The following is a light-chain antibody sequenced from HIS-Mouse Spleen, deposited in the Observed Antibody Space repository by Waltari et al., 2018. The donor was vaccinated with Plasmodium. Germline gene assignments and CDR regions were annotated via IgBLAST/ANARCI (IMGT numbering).Light chain of an antibody. CDR2: EDS. J-gene: IGLJ3*02. CDR3: YSTDSSGNHRV. V-gene: IGLV3-10*01. CDR1: ALPKKY. Sequence: SYELTQPPSVSVSPGQTARITCSGDALPKKYAYWYQQKSGQAPWLVIYEDSKRPAGIHERFSGSSSGTMATLTISGAQVEDEADYYCYSTDSSGNHRVFGGGTKLTVL.